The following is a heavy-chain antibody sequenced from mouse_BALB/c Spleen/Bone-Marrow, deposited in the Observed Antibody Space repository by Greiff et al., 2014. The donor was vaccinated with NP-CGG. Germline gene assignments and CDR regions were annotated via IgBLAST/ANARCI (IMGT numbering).Heavy chain of an antibody. D-gene: IGHD1-1*01. Sequence: EVQLQQSGAELVKPGASVKLSCTVSGFNIKDIYMHWVKQRTEQGLEGIGRIDPANGNTKYDPKFQGKATITADTSSNTAYLQLSSLTSEDTAVYYCANYYYGSSLFAYWGQGTLVTVSA. V-gene: IGHV14-3*02. CDR2: IDPANGNT. J-gene: IGHJ3*01. CDR3: ANYYYGSSLFAY. CDR1: GFNIKDIY.